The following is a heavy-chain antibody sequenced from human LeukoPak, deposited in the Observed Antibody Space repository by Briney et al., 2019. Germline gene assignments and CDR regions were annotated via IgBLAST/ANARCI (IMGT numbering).Heavy chain of an antibody. J-gene: IGHJ4*02. CDR3: AKDNRRHYTSGPNPDSLH. CDR2: ISSSSSTI. Sequence: PGRSLRLSCAASGFTFSSYSMNWVRQAPGKGLEWVSYISSSSSTIYYADSVKGRFTISRDNAKNSLYLQMNSLRVEDTAFYYCAKDNRRHYTSGPNPDSLHWGQGALVTVSS. CDR1: GFTFSSYS. V-gene: IGHV3-48*04. D-gene: IGHD6-19*01.